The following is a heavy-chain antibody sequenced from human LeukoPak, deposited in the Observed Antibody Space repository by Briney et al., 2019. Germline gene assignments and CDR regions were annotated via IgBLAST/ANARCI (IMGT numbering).Heavy chain of an antibody. CDR3: ARASRGYSYCDY. D-gene: IGHD5-18*01. CDR1: GGSISSSSYY. V-gene: IGHV4-39*01. J-gene: IGHJ4*02. Sequence: PSETLSLTCTVSGGSISSSSYYWGWIRQPPGKGLEWIGSIYYSGSTYYNPSLKSRVTISVDTSKNQFSLKLSSVTAADTAVYYCARASRGYSYCDYWGQGTLVTVSS. CDR2: IYYSGST.